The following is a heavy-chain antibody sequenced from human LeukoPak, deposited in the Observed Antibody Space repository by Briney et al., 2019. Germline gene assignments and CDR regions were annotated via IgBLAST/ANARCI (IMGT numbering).Heavy chain of an antibody. V-gene: IGHV3-66*04. Sequence: GGSLRLSCAASGFTVSNNYMTWVRQAPGKGLEWVSVIYSGNRTKYADSVKGRFIISRDNSKNTLLFQMYSLRAEDTAVYYCARLTSGNGLDVWGRGTTVTV. J-gene: IGHJ6*02. CDR3: ARLTSGNGLDV. CDR2: IYSGNRT. CDR1: GFTVSNNY. D-gene: IGHD3-3*01.